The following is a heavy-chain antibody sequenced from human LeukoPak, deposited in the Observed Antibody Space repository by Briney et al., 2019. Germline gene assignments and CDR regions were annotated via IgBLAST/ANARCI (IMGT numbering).Heavy chain of an antibody. D-gene: IGHD3-10*01. CDR3: ARGSRTTLWYGESKQYYMDV. V-gene: IGHV3-23*01. J-gene: IGHJ6*03. Sequence: HSGGSLRLSCAASGFTFSSYAMTWVRQAPGKGLEWISAISGSAYSTSYADSVKGRFTISRDNAKNSLYLQMNSLRAEDTAVYYCARGSRTTLWYGESKQYYMDVWVKGTSVTVSS. CDR1: GFTFSSYA. CDR2: ISGSAYST.